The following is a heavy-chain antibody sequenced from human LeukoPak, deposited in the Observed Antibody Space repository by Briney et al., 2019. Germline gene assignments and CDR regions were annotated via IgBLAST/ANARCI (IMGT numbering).Heavy chain of an antibody. V-gene: IGHV3-23*01. CDR1: GFAYSSYA. CDR2: ISGSGGST. J-gene: IGHJ4*02. D-gene: IGHD3-10*01. CDR3: AKRGGMVRGVISFDY. Sequence: GGSLRLSCASCGFAYSSYAMSWVRQPPGKGLEWVSAISGSGGSTYCADSVKGRFTISRDIYKYMLYQQMNSLRAEDMAVYYCAKRGGMVRGVISFDYWGQGTLVTVSS.